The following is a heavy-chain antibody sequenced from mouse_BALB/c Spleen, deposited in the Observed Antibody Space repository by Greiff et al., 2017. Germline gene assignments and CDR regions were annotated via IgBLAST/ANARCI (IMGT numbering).Heavy chain of an antibody. CDR2: IYPYNGGT. CDR1: GYTFTDYN. Sequence: VQLQQSGPELVKPGASVKISCKASGYTFTDYNMHWVKQSHGKSLEWIGYIYPYNGGTGYNQKFKSKATLTVDNSSSTAYMELRSLTSEDSAVYYCARNDYGYYFDYWGQGTTLTVSS. D-gene: IGHD1-2*01. CDR3: ARNDYGYYFDY. J-gene: IGHJ2*01. V-gene: IGHV1S29*02.